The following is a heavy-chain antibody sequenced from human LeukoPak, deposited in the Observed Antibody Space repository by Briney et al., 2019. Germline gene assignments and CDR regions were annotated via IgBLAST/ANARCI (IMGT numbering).Heavy chain of an antibody. J-gene: IGHJ5*02. Sequence: PGGSLRLSCAASGFTFSNYAMSWVRQAPGKGVEWVSSITGSGGNTYYADSVKGRFTISRDNSKNMVFMQMNSLRAEDTAVYFCGRSGDCTRGSATCYNNWLDPWGQGTLVSVS. CDR2: ITGSGGNT. CDR1: GFTFSNYA. D-gene: IGHD2-8*02. V-gene: IGHV3-23*01. CDR3: GRSGDCTRGSATCYNNWLDP.